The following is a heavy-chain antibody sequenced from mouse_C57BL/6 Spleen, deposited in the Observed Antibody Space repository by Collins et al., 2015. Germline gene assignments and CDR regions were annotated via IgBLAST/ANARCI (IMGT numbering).Heavy chain of an antibody. V-gene: IGHV3-1*01. CDR2: ISYSGST. CDR3: ARGDYDYYFDY. Sequence: DVQLQESGPGMVKPSQSLSLTCTVTGYSITSGYDWHWIRHFPGNKLEWMGYISYSGSTNYNPSLKSRISITHDTSKNHFFLKLNSVTTEDTATYYCARGDYDYYFDYWGQGTTLTVSS. CDR1: GYSITSGYD. J-gene: IGHJ2*01. D-gene: IGHD2-4*01.